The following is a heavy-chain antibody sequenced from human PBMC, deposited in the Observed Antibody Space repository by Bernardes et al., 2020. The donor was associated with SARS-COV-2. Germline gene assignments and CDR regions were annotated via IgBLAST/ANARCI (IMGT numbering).Heavy chain of an antibody. D-gene: IGHD3-3*01. Sequence: GGSLRSSCAASGFTFRSSWMSWVRQAPGTGLEWVANIKQDGREQYYVDSVKGRFTISRDNAKNSLYLQMNSLRAEDTAVYYCARARESGLEWLFLGGYYYYGMDVWGQGTTVTVSS. CDR1: GFTFRSSW. V-gene: IGHV3-7*01. CDR2: IKQDGREQ. CDR3: ARARESGLEWLFLGGYYYYGMDV. J-gene: IGHJ6*02.